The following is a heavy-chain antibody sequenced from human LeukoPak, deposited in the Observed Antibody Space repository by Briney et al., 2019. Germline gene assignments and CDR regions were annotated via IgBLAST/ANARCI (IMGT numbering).Heavy chain of an antibody. CDR2: IYHSGST. V-gene: IGHV4-30-2*01. CDR1: GGSISSGGYS. CDR3: AGGDYGSGLYYFDY. J-gene: IGHJ4*02. D-gene: IGHD3-10*01. Sequence: PSETLSLTCAVSGGSISSGGYSWSWIRQPPGKGLEWIGYIYHSGSTYYNPSLKSRVTISVGTSKNQFSLKLSSVTAADTAVYYCAGGDYGSGLYYFDYWGQGTLVTVSS.